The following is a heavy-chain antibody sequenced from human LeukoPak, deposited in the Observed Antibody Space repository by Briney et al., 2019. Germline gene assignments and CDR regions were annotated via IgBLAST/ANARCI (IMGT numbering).Heavy chain of an antibody. CDR1: GFTFSSYA. CDR3: ARTTPGYSSSWYGPDAFDI. Sequence: GGSLRLSCAASGFTFSSYAMSWVRQAPGKGLEWVSAISGSGGSTYYADSVKGRFTISRDNSKNTLYLQMNSPRAEDTAVYYCARTTPGYSSSWYGPDAFDIWGQGTMVTVSS. J-gene: IGHJ3*02. CDR2: ISGSGGST. V-gene: IGHV3-23*01. D-gene: IGHD6-13*01.